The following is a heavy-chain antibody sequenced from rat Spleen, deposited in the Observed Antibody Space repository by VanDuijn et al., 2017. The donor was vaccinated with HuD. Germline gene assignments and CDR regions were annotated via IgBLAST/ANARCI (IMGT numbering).Heavy chain of an antibody. D-gene: IGHD3-8*01. J-gene: IGHJ4*01. CDR2: ISNTGGRI. Sequence: EVQLVESDGGLVQPGRSLKLSCVASGFTFNDYWMGWIRQAPGKGLEWVASISNTGGRIYYPDSVKGRFTISRDNAKSSLYLQMDSLRSEDTATYYCTVPWDAWGQGASVTVSS. CDR1: GFTFNDYW. V-gene: IGHV5-31*01. CDR3: TVPWDA.